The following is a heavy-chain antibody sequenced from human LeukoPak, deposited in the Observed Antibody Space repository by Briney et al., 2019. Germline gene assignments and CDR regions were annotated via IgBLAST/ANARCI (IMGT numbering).Heavy chain of an antibody. Sequence: PSETLSLTCTVSGGSISSASYYWSWIRQPAGKGLEWIGRIYISGSTNYNPSLKSRVTISVDTSKNQFSLKLSSVTAADTAVYYCAREREGPYGYLDYWGQGTLVTVSS. V-gene: IGHV4-61*02. J-gene: IGHJ4*02. CDR3: AREREGPYGYLDY. CDR1: GGSISSASYY. CDR2: IYISGST. D-gene: IGHD4-17*01.